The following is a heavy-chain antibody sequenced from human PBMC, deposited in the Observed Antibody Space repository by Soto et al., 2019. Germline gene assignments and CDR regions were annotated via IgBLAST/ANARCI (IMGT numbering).Heavy chain of an antibody. J-gene: IGHJ4*02. V-gene: IGHV3-53*02. CDR1: GFTVSSNY. CDR2: IYSGGTT. D-gene: IGHD2-2*01. CDR3: VVIDGGVPTALAFAN. Sequence: EVQLVETGGGLIQPGGSLRLSCAASGFTVSSNYMSWVRQAPGKGLEWVSVIYSGGTTYYADSVKGRFTIFRDNSKNTLYIQMNSRRAEDTAVYYCVVIDGGVPTALAFANWGQGTLVTVSS.